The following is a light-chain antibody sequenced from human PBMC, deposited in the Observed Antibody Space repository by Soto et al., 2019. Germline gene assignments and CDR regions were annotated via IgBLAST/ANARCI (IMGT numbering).Light chain of an antibody. CDR3: MQSLQTFIT. V-gene: IGKV2-28*01. Sequence: EIVLTQSPLSLSVSPGEPASISCRSSQSLTHSSGYNYLDWYLLKSGQPPQLVIYLGSNRGSGVPDRFSGSGSCTHFTLTISRVETEDAGVYFCMQSLQTFITFGQGTRLEIQ. CDR2: LGS. J-gene: IGKJ5*01. CDR1: QSLTHSSGYNY.